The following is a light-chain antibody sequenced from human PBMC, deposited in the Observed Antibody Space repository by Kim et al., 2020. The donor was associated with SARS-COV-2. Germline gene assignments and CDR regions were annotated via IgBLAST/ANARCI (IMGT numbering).Light chain of an antibody. CDR3: SSRDTTNSHVV. CDR1: SLKTAY. Sequence: LGQTGKITCHGDSLKTAYATWYQQKPGQAPVLVLYGKDNRPSGIPDRFSGSSSSNTGSLTITGAQAEDEADYYCSSRDTTNSHVVFGGGTQLTVL. J-gene: IGLJ3*02. V-gene: IGLV3-19*01. CDR2: GKD.